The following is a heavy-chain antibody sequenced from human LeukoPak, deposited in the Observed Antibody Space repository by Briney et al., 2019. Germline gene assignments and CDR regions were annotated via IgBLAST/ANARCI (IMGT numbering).Heavy chain of an antibody. CDR1: GGSFSGYY. CDR2: INHSGST. D-gene: IGHD5-18*01. CDR3: ARISTAMVSKNYYYYMDV. J-gene: IGHJ6*03. V-gene: IGHV4-34*01. Sequence: SETLSLTCAVYGGSFSGYYWSWIRQPPGKGLEWIGEINHSGSTNYNPSLKSRVTISVDTSKNQFSLKLSSVTAADTAVYYCARISTAMVSKNYYYYMDVWGKGTTVTISS.